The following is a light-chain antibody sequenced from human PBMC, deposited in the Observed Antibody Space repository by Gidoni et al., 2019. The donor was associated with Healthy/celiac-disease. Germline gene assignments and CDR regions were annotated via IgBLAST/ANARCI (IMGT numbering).Light chain of an antibody. CDR3: QQYGSSSYT. Sequence: EIVFTQSPGTLFLSPGERATLSCRASQSVSSSYLAWYQQKPGQAPRLLIYGASSRATGIPDRFSGSGSGTDFTLTISRLEPEDFAVYYCQQYGSSSYTFGRGPSWRSN. CDR2: GAS. CDR1: QSVSSSY. J-gene: IGKJ2*01. V-gene: IGKV3-20*01.